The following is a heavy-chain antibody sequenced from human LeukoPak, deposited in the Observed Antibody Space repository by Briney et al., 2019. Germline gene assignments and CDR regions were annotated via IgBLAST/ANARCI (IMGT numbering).Heavy chain of an antibody. CDR1: GFSFPYG. Sequence: GGSLRLSCEASGFSFPYGMSWVRQAPGKGLEWVSGITNSGENTYYADSVKGRFTISRDNAKSSLYLQMDSLRAEDTAVYYCARDPYSGNYGAYYYYYMDVWGKGTTVTISS. D-gene: IGHD1-26*01. V-gene: IGHV3-23*01. CDR3: ARDPYSGNYGAYYYYYMDV. J-gene: IGHJ6*03. CDR2: ITNSGENT.